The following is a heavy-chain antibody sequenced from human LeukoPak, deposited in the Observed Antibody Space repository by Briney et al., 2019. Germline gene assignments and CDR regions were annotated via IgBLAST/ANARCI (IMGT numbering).Heavy chain of an antibody. CDR1: GFTFDDYA. J-gene: IGHJ4*02. D-gene: IGHD6-19*01. Sequence: GGSLRLSCAASGFTFDDYAMHWVRQAPGKGLECVAVISVDGNNKNYGDSVKGRFTISRDNSKNTLFLQMNSLRAEDTAVYYCAKDLRGYSSAWLDYWGQGTLVIVSS. CDR3: AKDLRGYSSAWLDY. V-gene: IGHV3-30*18. CDR2: ISVDGNNK.